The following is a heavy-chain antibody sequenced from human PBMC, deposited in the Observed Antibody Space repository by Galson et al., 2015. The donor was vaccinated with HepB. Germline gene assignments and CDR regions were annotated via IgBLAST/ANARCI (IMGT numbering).Heavy chain of an antibody. D-gene: IGHD1-1*01. CDR3: AKGDGWDDVGFEY. CDR1: GFTLSSYG. CDR2: ISFDGNNK. Sequence: SLRLSCAVSGFTLSSYGMHWVRQAPGKGLEWLAVISFDGNNKYYGDSVKGRFTISRDNSKNTVYLEMNSLRNEDTAVYYCAKGDGWDDVGFEYWAQGTLVTVSS. V-gene: IGHV3-30*18. J-gene: IGHJ4*02.